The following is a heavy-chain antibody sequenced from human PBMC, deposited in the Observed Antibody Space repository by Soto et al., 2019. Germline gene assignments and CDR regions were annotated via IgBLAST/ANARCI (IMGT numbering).Heavy chain of an antibody. CDR3: AKAAYCSSTSCYTWYNWNYGMDV. Sequence: RGALPLSFSASLFPFSRYSMSWVRPAPGKGLEWVSAISGSGGSTYYADSVKGRFTISRDNSKNTLYLQMNSLRAEDTAVYYCAKAAYCSSTSCYTWYNWNYGMDVWGQGTTVTVS. CDR2: ISGSGGST. V-gene: IGHV3-23*01. J-gene: IGHJ6*02. CDR1: LFPFSRYS. D-gene: IGHD2-2*02.